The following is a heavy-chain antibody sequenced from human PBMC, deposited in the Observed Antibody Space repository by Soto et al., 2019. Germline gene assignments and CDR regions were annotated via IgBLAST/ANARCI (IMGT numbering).Heavy chain of an antibody. CDR3: AKDMGPWELPDY. V-gene: IGHV3-9*01. D-gene: IGHD1-26*01. Sequence: EVQLVESGGGLVQPGRSLRLSCAASGFTFDDYAMHWVRQAPGKGLEWVSGISWNSGSIGYADSVKGRFTISRDNAKNSLYLQMNSLRAEDTALYYCAKDMGPWELPDYWGQGTLVTVSS. J-gene: IGHJ4*02. CDR2: ISWNSGSI. CDR1: GFTFDDYA.